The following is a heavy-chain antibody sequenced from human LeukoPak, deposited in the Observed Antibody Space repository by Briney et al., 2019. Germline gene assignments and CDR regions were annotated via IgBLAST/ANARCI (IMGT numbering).Heavy chain of an antibody. CDR2: IIPILGIA. Sequence: GASVKVSCKASGGTFSSYAISWVRQAPGHGLEWVGRIIPILGIANYAQKFQGRVTITADKSTYTAYMELSSLRSEDTAVYYCASTSDCSTTSCPNAFDYWGQGTLVTVSS. CDR1: GGTFSSYA. D-gene: IGHD2-2*01. V-gene: IGHV1-69*04. CDR3: ASTSDCSTTSCPNAFDY. J-gene: IGHJ4*02.